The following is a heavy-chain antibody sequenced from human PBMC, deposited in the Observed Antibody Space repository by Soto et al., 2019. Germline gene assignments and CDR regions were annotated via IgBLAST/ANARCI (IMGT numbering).Heavy chain of an antibody. D-gene: IGHD6-19*01. CDR3: ALTRRSSLLEVAGPGFEY. Sequence: QVRLVESGGGVVQPGRSLRLSCAASGFNFGVFGMHWVRQAPGKGLELLSVLSYEGSEEYYADSVRGRFTISRDNSKNTLFLQMDSLRVDDTGVYYCALTRRSSLLEVAGPGFEYWGQGTLVTVS. CDR2: LSYEGSEE. CDR1: GFNFGVFG. J-gene: IGHJ4*02. V-gene: IGHV3-30*03.